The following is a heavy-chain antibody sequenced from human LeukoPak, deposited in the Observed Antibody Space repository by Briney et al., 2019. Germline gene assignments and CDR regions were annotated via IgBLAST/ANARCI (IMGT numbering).Heavy chain of an antibody. CDR2: ISWNSGSI. D-gene: IGHD3-9*01. CDR3: AKDMSSETRVASYDILTGYHFQH. V-gene: IGHV3-9*01. J-gene: IGHJ1*01. CDR1: GFTFDDYA. Sequence: GRSLRLSCAASGFTFDDYAMLWVRQAPGKGQEWVSGISWNSGSIGYADSVKGRFTISRDNAKNSQYLQMNSLRAEDTALYYCAKDMSSETRVASYDILTGYHFQHWGQGTLVTVSS.